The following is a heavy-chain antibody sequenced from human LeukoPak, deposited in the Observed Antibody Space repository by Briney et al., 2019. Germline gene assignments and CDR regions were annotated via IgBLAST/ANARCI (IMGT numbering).Heavy chain of an antibody. CDR1: GITFSNAW. V-gene: IGHV3-15*01. CDR2: IKSKTDGGTT. J-gene: IGHJ4*02. Sequence: PGGSLRLSCAASGITFSNAWMSWVRQAPGKGLEWVGRIKSKTDGGTTDYAAPVKGRFTISRDDSKNTLYLQMNSLKTEDTAVYYCTRPLAENPHYYWGQGTLVTVSS. CDR3: TRPLAENPHYY. D-gene: IGHD6-13*01.